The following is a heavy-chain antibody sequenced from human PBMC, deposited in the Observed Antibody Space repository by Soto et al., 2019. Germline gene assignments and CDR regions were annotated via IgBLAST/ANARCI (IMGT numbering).Heavy chain of an antibody. CDR2: IIPILGIA. CDR3: ARDPYGDYGGS. D-gene: IGHD4-17*01. V-gene: IGHV1-69*08. CDR1: GGTFSSYT. Sequence: QVQLVQSGAEVKKPGSSVKVSCKASGGTFSSYTISWVRQAPGQGLEWMGRIIPILGIANYAQKFQGRVTSTADKSTSTAYMELSSLGSEATAVYYCARDPYGDYGGSWGQGTLVTVSS. J-gene: IGHJ4*02.